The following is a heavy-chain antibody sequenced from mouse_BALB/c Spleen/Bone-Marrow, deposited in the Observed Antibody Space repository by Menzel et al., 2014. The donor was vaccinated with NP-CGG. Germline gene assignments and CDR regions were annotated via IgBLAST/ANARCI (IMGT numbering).Heavy chain of an antibody. CDR1: GFSLTSYG. D-gene: IGHD1-1*01. CDR3: ARGSYYEGAMDY. J-gene: IGHJ4*01. V-gene: IGHV2-9*02. Sequence: VKLVESGPGLVSPSQSLTITCTVSGFSLTSYGVHWVRQPPGKVLEWLGVIWAGGSTNYNSALMSRLSISKDNSKSQVFLKMNSLQTDDTAMYYCARGSYYEGAMDYWGQGTSVTVSS. CDR2: IWAGGST.